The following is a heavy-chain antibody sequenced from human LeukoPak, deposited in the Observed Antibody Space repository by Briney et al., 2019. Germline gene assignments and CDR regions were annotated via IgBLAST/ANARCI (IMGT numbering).Heavy chain of an antibody. J-gene: IGHJ6*02. D-gene: IGHD2-2*01. CDR3: ARGGVDIVVVPASYGMDV. CDR2: INHSGST. Sequence: GSLRLSCTASEFTFSSYAMYWVRQPPGKGLEWIGEINHSGSTNYNPSLKSRVTISVDTSKNQFSLKLSSVTAADTAVYYCARGGVDIVVVPASYGMDVWGQGTTVTVSS. CDR1: EFTFSSYA. V-gene: IGHV4-34*01.